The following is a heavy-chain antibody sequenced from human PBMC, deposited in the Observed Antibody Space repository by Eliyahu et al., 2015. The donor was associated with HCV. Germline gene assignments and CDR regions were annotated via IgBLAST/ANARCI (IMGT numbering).Heavy chain of an antibody. V-gene: IGHV1-18*01. J-gene: IGHJ4*02. D-gene: IGHD6-19*01. CDR3: ARDHDGSGWRDY. CDR2: ISAHTGKT. Sequence: QVQLVQSGAEVKRPGASVKVSCKASGYIFTNYGISWVRQARGQGLEWMGWISAHTGKTNYAQKFQGTVTMTADTSSSTAYMELKSLKSDDTAMYYCARDHDGSGWRDYWGQGTLVTVSS. CDR1: GYIFTNYG.